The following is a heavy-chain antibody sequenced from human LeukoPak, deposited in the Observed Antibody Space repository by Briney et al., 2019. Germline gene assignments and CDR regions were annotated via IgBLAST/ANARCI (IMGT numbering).Heavy chain of an antibody. Sequence: SETLSLTCAVYGGSFSTYYWSWVRQPPGSGLEWIGDINQSGSTNYSPSLKSRVTVSIDTSKNQFSLKMSSLTAADTAIYFCARHGLGRGVYITRQYNYYMDVWGTGTTVTVSS. J-gene: IGHJ6*04. V-gene: IGHV4-34*01. CDR2: INQSGST. D-gene: IGHD3-10*01. CDR1: GGSFSTYY. CDR3: ARHGLGRGVYITRQYNYYMDV.